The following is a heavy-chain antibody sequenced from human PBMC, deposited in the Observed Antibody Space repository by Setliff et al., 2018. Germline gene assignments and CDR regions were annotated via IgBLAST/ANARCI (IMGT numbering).Heavy chain of an antibody. CDR1: GFTFSSYA. D-gene: IGHD3-22*01. CDR2: ISGSGGST. J-gene: IGHJ4*02. CDR3: VANYYDSSGYLRPSKYYLDY. Sequence: GGSLRLSCAASGFTFSSYAMSWVRQAPGKGLEWISAISGSGGSTYYADSVKGRFTISRDNSKNTLYLQMNSLRAEDTAVYYCVANYYDSSGYLRPSKYYLDYRGQGTLVTVSS. V-gene: IGHV3-23*01.